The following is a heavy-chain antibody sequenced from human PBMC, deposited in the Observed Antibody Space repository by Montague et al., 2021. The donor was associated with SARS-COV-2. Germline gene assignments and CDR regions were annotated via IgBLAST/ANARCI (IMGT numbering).Heavy chain of an antibody. CDR3: ARPLGGGYQLLCDY. Sequence: SLRLSCAASGFTFSSYAMHWVRQAPGKGLEWVAVISCDGSNKYYADSVKGRFTISRDNSKNTLYLQMNSLRAEDTAVYYCARPLGGGYQLLCDYWGQGTLVTVSS. J-gene: IGHJ4*02. D-gene: IGHD2-2*01. CDR1: GFTFSSYA. CDR2: ISCDGSNK. V-gene: IGHV3-30*04.